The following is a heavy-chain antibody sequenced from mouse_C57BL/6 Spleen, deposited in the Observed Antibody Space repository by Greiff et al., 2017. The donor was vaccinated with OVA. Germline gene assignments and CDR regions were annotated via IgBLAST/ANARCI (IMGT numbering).Heavy chain of an antibody. J-gene: IGHJ2*01. V-gene: IGHV1-64*01. CDR3: ARPYYYGSSFFDY. CDR1: GYTFTSYW. CDR2: IHPNSGST. Sequence: QVQLKQPGAELVKPGASVKLSCKASGYTFTSYWMHWVKQRPGQGLEWIGMIHPNSGSTNYNEKFTSKATLTVDKSSSTAYMQLSSLTSEDSAVYYCARPYYYGSSFFDYWGQGTTLTVSS. D-gene: IGHD1-1*01.